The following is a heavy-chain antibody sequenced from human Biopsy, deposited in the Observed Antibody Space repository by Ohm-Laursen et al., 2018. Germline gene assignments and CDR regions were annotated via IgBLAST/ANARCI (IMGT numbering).Heavy chain of an antibody. CDR3: ARPSGGVSTIGFDP. D-gene: IGHD5/OR15-5a*01. V-gene: IGHV1-2*05. Sequence: ASVKVSCQASGYDFLDFHIHWVRQVPGQGLEWIGHINPHTGVTKYAQKFLDRITMTGDTSISTAYMDLSRLTSADTGIYYCARPSGGVSTIGFDPWGQGTLVSVSS. J-gene: IGHJ5*02. CDR2: INPHTGVT. CDR1: GYDFLDFH.